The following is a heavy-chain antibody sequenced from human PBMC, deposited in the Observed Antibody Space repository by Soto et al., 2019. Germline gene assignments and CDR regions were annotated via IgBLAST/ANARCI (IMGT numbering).Heavy chain of an antibody. CDR1: GFTFSSYA. V-gene: IGHV3-23*01. Sequence: GGSLRLSCSASGFTFSSYAMSWVRQAPGKGLESVSAISGSGGSTYYADTVKGRFTISRDNSKNTLYLQMDSLRAEDTAVYYCAKGPPPPYSSTWYYFDSWGQGILVTVSS. CDR3: AKGPPPPYSSTWYYFDS. D-gene: IGHD6-13*01. J-gene: IGHJ4*02. CDR2: ISGSGGST.